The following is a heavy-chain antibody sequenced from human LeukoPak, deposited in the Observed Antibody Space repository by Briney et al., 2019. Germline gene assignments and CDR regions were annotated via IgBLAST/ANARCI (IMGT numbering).Heavy chain of an antibody. CDR2: INQDGSEE. J-gene: IGHJ4*02. D-gene: IGHD3-3*01. V-gene: IGHV3-7*05. CDR1: GFTFSSHW. CDR3: ARVSRSESGIY. Sequence: PGGSLRLSCAASGFTFSSHWMSWVRQAPGKGLEWVANINQDGSEENYVDSVKGRFTISRDNAKNSLYLQMNSLRAEDTAVYYCARVSRSESGIYWGQGTLVTVSS.